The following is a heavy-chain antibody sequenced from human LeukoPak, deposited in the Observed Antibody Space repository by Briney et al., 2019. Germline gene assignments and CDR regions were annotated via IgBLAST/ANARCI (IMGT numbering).Heavy chain of an antibody. CDR2: INHSGST. V-gene: IGHV4-34*01. CDR3: GRVQDFKTCVYYLEY. D-gene: IGHD3-3*01. J-gene: IGHJ4*01. CDR1: GGSFSDYY. Sequence: PSETLSLTCAVYGGSFSDYYWNWIRQPPGKGLEWIGEINHSGSTNYNPSLKSRVTMSVDTFKNQFSLTLSSVTAADTAVYYCGRVQDFKTCVYYLEYWGHGPLVPASS.